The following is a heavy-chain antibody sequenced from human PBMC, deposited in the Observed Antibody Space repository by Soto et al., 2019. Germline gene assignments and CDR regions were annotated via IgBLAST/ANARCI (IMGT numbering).Heavy chain of an antibody. V-gene: IGHV3-33*01. CDR1: GFTFSSYG. J-gene: IGHJ4*02. Sequence: GGSLRLSCAASGFTFSSYGMRWVRQAPGKGLEWVAVIWYDGSNKYYADSVKGRFTISRDNSKNTLYLQMNSLRAEDTAVYYCATSRYPYCSGGSCRLDYWGQGTLVTVSS. CDR3: ATSRYPYCSGGSCRLDY. CDR2: IWYDGSNK. D-gene: IGHD2-15*01.